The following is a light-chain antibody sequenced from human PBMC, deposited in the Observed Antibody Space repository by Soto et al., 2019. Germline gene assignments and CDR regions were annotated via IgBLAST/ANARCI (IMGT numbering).Light chain of an antibody. CDR3: QQYNSYPHT. V-gene: IGKV1-5*01. Sequence: DIQMTQSPSTLSASVGDRVTITCRASQTINSWLAWYQQKPGKAPKLLIYDASSLESGVPLRFSGSGSATEFTLTISSPQPDDFATYYCQQYNSYPHTFGQGTKLEIK. CDR1: QTINSW. CDR2: DAS. J-gene: IGKJ2*01.